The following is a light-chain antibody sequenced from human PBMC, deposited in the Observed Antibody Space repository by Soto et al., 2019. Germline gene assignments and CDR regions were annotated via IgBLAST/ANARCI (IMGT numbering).Light chain of an antibody. V-gene: IGKV3-15*01. CDR1: QNIGNK. CDR2: GAS. CDR3: QHYNNWLGT. Sequence: IVMTQSPGTLSVSPGERATLSCRASQNIGNKVGWYQQKPGQAPRLLIYGASTRATGIPVRFSGSGSGTEFTLTITSLQSEDSAIYYCQHYNNWLGTFGGGTKVEIK. J-gene: IGKJ4*01.